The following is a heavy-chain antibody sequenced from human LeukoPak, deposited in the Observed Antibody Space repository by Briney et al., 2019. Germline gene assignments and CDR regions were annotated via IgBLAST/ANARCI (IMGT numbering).Heavy chain of an antibody. J-gene: IGHJ4*02. V-gene: IGHV4-59*08. CDR3: ARLWDSSSSPDY. CDR1: GGSISSYY. D-gene: IGHD6-6*01. Sequence: PSETLSLTCTVSGGSISSYYWTWIRQPPGKGLGLEWIGYIYYSGGTNYNPSLKSRVTISIDTSKNQVSLKLSSVTAADTAVYYCARLWDSSSSPDYWGQGTLVTVSS. CDR2: IYYSGGT.